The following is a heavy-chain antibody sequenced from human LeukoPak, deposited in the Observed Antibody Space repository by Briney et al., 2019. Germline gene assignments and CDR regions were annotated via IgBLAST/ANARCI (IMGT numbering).Heavy chain of an antibody. CDR1: GGSFSGYY. D-gene: IGHD6-13*01. J-gene: IGHJ4*02. V-gene: IGHV4-34*01. CDR2: INHSGST. Sequence: SETLSLTCAVYGGSFSGYYWSWIRQPPGKGLEWIGEINHSGSTNYNPSLKSRVTISVDTSKNQFSLKRSSVTAADTAVYYCARSTELYSRCFDYWGQGTLVTVSS. CDR3: ARSTELYSRCFDY.